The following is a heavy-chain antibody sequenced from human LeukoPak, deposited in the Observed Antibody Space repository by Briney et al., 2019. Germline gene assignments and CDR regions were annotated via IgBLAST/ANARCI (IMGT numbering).Heavy chain of an antibody. V-gene: IGHV3-7*01. Sequence: GGSLRLSCEASGFTLSTYWMNWVRQVPGRGLDWVANIDPDGSGKRYVDSVKGRFTIARDNADNPLSLQMNSLRAEDTAVYYCASWGAGGNSWGQGTLVTVSS. CDR3: ASWGAGGNS. D-gene: IGHD3-16*01. J-gene: IGHJ4*02. CDR1: GFTLSTYW. CDR2: IDPDGSGK.